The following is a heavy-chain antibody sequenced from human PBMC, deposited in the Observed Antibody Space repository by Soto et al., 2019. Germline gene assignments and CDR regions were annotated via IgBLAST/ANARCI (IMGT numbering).Heavy chain of an antibody. CDR1: GFIFSTYA. CDR2: ITDNGGTT. J-gene: IGHJ4*02. V-gene: IGHV3-64D*06. D-gene: IGHD1-26*01. Sequence: PGGSLRLSCSASGFIFSTYAMHWVRQAPGKGLEYVSAITDNGGTTYYADSVKGRFTISRDNSKNILYLQMSSLRAEDTAVYYCVGIKVGATRAFDYWGQGTLVTVSS. CDR3: VGIKVGATRAFDY.